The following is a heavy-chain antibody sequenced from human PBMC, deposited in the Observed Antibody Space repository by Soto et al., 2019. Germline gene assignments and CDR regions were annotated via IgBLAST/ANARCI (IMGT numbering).Heavy chain of an antibody. J-gene: IGHJ4*02. Sequence: GASVKVSCKASGYTFTGYYMHWVRQAPGQGLEWMGWINPDSGSTYYADSVKGRFTISRDNSKNTLYLQMNSLRAEDTAVYYCAKEGTRRFLEWFFDYWGQGTLVTVSS. D-gene: IGHD3-3*01. CDR1: GYTFTGYY. CDR2: INPDSGST. V-gene: IGHV1-2*02. CDR3: AKEGTRRFLEWFFDY.